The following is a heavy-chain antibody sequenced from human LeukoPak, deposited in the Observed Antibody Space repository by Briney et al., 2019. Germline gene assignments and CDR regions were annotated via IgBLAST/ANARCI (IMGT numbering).Heavy chain of an antibody. CDR2: IYHSGST. CDR3: ARESATVIDY. J-gene: IGHJ4*02. V-gene: IGHV4-38-2*02. Sequence: SETLSLTCTVSGYSISSGYYWGWIRQPPGKGLEWVGSIYHSGSTYYNPSLKSRVTISVDTSKNQFSLKLSSVTAADTAVYYCARESATVIDYWGQGTLVTVSS. D-gene: IGHD1-26*01. CDR1: GYSISSGYY.